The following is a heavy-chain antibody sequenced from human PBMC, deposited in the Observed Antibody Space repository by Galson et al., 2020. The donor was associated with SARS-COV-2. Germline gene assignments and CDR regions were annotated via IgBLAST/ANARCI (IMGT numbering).Heavy chain of an antibody. D-gene: IGHD3-10*01. Sequence: ASVKVSCKASGYTFTGYYMHWVRQAPGQGLEWMGWINPNSGRTNYEQKFQGRVTMTRDTSISTAYMELSRLRSDDTAVYYCARAVGLLWFGELSFDYWGQGTLVTVSS. CDR1: GYTFTGYY. CDR2: INPNSGRT. V-gene: IGHV1-2*02. J-gene: IGHJ4*02. CDR3: ARAVGLLWFGELSFDY.